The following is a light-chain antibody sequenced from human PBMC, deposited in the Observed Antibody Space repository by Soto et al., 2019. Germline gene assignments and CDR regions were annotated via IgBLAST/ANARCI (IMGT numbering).Light chain of an antibody. V-gene: IGKV3-15*01. CDR1: QSVSTN. CDR2: GAS. CDR3: RQYNNWPPVT. Sequence: EIVMTQSPATLSVSPGERVTLSCRASQSVSTNLAWYQQKSGQAPRLLIYGASTRGTGIPARFSGSGSGTDVALTISSLQSEDFAIYYCRQYNNWPPVTFGQGTRLEIK. J-gene: IGKJ5*01.